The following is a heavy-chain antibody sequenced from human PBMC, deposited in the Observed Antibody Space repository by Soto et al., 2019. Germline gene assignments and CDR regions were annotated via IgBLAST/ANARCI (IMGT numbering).Heavy chain of an antibody. CDR1: GGSFSGYY. CDR3: ARVGMVYATSDYYYYYYMDV. J-gene: IGHJ6*03. D-gene: IGHD2-8*01. V-gene: IGHV4-34*01. CDR2: INHSGST. Sequence: SETLSLTCAVYGGSFSGYYWSWIRQPPGKGLEWIGEINHSGSTNYNPSLKSRVTISVDTSKNQFYLKLSSVTAADTAVYYWARVGMVYATSDYYYYYYMDVWGKGTTVTVSS.